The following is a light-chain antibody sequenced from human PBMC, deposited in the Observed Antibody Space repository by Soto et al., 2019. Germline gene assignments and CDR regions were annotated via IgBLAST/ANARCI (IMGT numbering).Light chain of an antibody. J-gene: IGKJ1*01. CDR2: AAS. CDR3: QQSYSTPPT. V-gene: IGKV1-39*01. Sequence: DLQITQSPSSVSSSVADRVTITCRASQSISSYLNWYQQKPGKAPKLLIYAASSLQSGVPSRFSGSGSGTDFTLTISSLQPEDFATYYCQQSYSTPPTFGQGTKVDIK. CDR1: QSISSY.